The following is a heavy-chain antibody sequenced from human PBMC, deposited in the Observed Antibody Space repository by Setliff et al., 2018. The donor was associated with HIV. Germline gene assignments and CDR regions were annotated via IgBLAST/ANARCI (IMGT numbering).Heavy chain of an antibody. CDR2: VYTSGST. CDR1: RDSINGHW. D-gene: IGHD2-21*01. Sequence: PSETLSLTCTVSRDSINGHWWSWIRQPPGKGLEWIGHVYTSGSTDYNPSLNSRLTISIDTSRNQFSLRLNSVTAADTAVYFCARVGLAYSGDMDVWGKGTTVTVSS. J-gene: IGHJ6*03. CDR3: ARVGLAYSGDMDV. V-gene: IGHV4-4*08.